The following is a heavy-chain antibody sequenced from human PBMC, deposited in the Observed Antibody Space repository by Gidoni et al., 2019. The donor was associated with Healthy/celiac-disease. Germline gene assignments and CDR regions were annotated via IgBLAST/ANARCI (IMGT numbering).Heavy chain of an antibody. CDR1: GGSISSYY. Sequence: QVQLQESGPGLVKPSETLSLTCTVPGGSISSYYWSWIRQPPGKGLEWIGYIYYSGSTNYNPSLKSRVTISVDTSKNQFSLKLSSVTAADTAVYYCARQAYYYDSSGYYSNDAFDIWGQGTMVTVSS. D-gene: IGHD3-22*01. CDR3: ARQAYYYDSSGYYSNDAFDI. V-gene: IGHV4-59*01. J-gene: IGHJ3*02. CDR2: IYYSGST.